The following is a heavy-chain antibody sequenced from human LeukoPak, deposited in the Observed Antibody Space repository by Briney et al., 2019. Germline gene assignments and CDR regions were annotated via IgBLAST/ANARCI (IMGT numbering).Heavy chain of an antibody. Sequence: GGSLRLSCAASGFTFSSYTMSWVRQAPGKGLEWVSTITTSDGNTYYADSVKGRFTVSRDNSKNTLFLQMNSLRAEDTAVYYCAKGGTTVVDYWGQGTLVTVSS. V-gene: IGHV3-23*01. J-gene: IGHJ4*02. D-gene: IGHD4-23*01. CDR3: AKGGTTVVDY. CDR1: GFTFSSYT. CDR2: ITTSDGNT.